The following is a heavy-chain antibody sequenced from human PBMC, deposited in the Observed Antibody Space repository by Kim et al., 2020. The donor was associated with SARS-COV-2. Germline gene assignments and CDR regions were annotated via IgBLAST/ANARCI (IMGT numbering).Heavy chain of an antibody. J-gene: IGHJ4*02. Sequence: SETLSLTCTVSGGSISSGGYYWSWIRQHPGKGLEWIGYIYYSGSTYYNPSLKSRVTISVDTSKNQFSLKLSSVTAADTAVYYCARQPQRRYGDYGHFDYWGQGTLVTVSS. D-gene: IGHD4-17*01. V-gene: IGHV4-31*03. CDR1: GGSISSGGYY. CDR3: ARQPQRRYGDYGHFDY. CDR2: IYYSGST.